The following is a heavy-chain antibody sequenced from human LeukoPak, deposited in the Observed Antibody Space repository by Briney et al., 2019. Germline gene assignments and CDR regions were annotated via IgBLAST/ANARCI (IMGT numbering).Heavy chain of an antibody. Sequence: GASVKVSCKASGGTFSSYAISWVRQAPGQGLEWMGGIIPIFGTANYAQKFQGRVTITADESTSTAYMELSSLRSEDTAVYYCASGGLTIFGVVIIPDAFDYWSQGTLVTVSS. V-gene: IGHV1-69*13. J-gene: IGHJ4*02. CDR1: GGTFSSYA. D-gene: IGHD3-3*01. CDR3: ASGGLTIFGVVIIPDAFDY. CDR2: IIPIFGTA.